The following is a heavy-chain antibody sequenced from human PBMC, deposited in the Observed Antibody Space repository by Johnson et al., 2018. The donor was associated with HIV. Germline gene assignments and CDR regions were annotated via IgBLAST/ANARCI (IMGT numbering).Heavy chain of an antibody. CDR1: GFTFSSYG. CDR3: AKDYEWFGDFVDAFDI. V-gene: IGHV3-30*18. Sequence: QVQLVESGGGVVQPGRSLRLSCAASGFTFSSYGMHWVRQAPGKGLEWVAVIWYDGSNKYYADSVKGRFTISRDNSKNTLYLQMNSLRAEDTVVDYCAKDYEWFGDFVDAFDIWGQGTMVTVSS. J-gene: IGHJ3*02. D-gene: IGHD3-10*01. CDR2: IWYDGSNK.